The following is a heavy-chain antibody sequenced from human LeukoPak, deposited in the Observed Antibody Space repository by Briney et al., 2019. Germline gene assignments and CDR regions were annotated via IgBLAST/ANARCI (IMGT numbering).Heavy chain of an antibody. V-gene: IGHV1-69*13. CDR2: VIPIFGTA. CDR1: GGTFISYA. CDR3: ARIGPDADPDGSGSFFTNPYFDY. D-gene: IGHD3-10*01. J-gene: IGHJ4*02. Sequence: GASVKVSFKASGGTFISYAISWVRQAPGQGLEWMGGVIPIFGTANYAQKFQGRVTITADESTSTAYMELSSLRSEDTAVYYCARIGPDADPDGSGSFFTNPYFDYWGQGTLVTVSS.